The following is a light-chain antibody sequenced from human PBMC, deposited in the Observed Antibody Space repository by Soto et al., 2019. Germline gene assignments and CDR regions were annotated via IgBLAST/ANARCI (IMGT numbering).Light chain of an antibody. CDR3: QQYGGSPRVT. CDR1: QSVSSNY. J-gene: IGKJ4*01. V-gene: IGKV3-20*01. Sequence: EIVLTQSPGTLSLSPGERATLSCRASQSVSSNYLAWYQQKPGQAPRLLIYGASSRATGIPDRFSGSGSGTDFTLTISRLEPADFAVYYCQQYGGSPRVTFGGWTKVEIK. CDR2: GAS.